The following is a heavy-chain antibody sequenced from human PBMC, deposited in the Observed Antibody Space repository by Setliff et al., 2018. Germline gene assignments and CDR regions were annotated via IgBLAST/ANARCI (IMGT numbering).Heavy chain of an antibody. J-gene: IGHJ4*02. CDR1: GFTFSNYA. CDR2: ISGSGAI. D-gene: IGHD4-4*01. Sequence: GGSLRLSCAASGFTFSNYAMSWVRQAPGKGLEWVSAISGSGAISYADSVKGRFTVSRDNSKNTLYLQMNSLRGEDTAVYYCAKDTGYYFDYWGQGTLVTAPQ. V-gene: IGHV3-23*01. CDR3: AKDTGYYFDY.